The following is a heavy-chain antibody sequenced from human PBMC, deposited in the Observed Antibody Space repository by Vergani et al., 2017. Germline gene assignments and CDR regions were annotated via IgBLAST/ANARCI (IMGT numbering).Heavy chain of an antibody. CDR1: GGSISSGSYY. CDR2: IYYSGST. CDR3: ARQKDYYMDV. Sequence: QVQLQESGPGLVKPSQTLSLTCTVSGGSISSGSYYWSWIRQPAGKGLEWSGSIYYSGSTYYNPSLESRVTMSVDTSKSQFSLKLSSVTAADTAVYYCARQKDYYMDVWGKGATVTVS. V-gene: IGHV4-61*02. J-gene: IGHJ6*03.